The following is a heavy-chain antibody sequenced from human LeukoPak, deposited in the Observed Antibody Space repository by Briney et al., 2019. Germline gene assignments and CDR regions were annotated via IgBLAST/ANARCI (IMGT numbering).Heavy chain of an antibody. V-gene: IGHV3-7*01. CDR3: ARERLWLGDRAFDI. CDR2: IKQDGSEK. D-gene: IGHD5-18*01. CDR1: GFTFSSYW. Sequence: GGSLRLSCAASGFTFSSYWISWVRQAPGEGLEWVANIKQDGSEKYYVDSVKGRFTISRDNAKNSLYLQMNSLRAEDTAVYYCARERLWLGDRAFDIWGQGTMVTVSS. J-gene: IGHJ3*02.